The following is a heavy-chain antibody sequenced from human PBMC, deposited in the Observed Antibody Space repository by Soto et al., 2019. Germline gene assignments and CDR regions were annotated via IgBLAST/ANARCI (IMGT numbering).Heavy chain of an antibody. CDR3: AKDIGSRRDY. CDR1: GFTFDDYA. J-gene: IGHJ4*02. CDR2: ISWNSGSI. D-gene: IGHD1-26*01. V-gene: IGHV3-9*01. Sequence: EVQLVESGGGLVQPGRSLRLSFAASGFTFDDYAMHWVRQAPGKGLEWVSGISWNSGSIGYADSVKGRFTISRDNAKNSLYLQMNSLRAEDTALYYCAKDIGSRRDYWGQGTLVTVSS.